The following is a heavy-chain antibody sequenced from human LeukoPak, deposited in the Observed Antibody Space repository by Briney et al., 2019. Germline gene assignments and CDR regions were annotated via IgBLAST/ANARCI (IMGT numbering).Heavy chain of an antibody. V-gene: IGHV4-34*01. Sequence: KTSETLSLTCAVYGGSFSGYYWSWIRQPPGKGLEWIGEINHSGSTNYNPSLKGRVTISVDTSKNQFSLKLSSVTAADTAVYYCARHGQVVPAAMGAANWFDPWGQGTLVTVSS. J-gene: IGHJ5*02. CDR2: INHSGST. D-gene: IGHD2-2*01. CDR3: ARHGQVVPAAMGAANWFDP. CDR1: GGSFSGYY.